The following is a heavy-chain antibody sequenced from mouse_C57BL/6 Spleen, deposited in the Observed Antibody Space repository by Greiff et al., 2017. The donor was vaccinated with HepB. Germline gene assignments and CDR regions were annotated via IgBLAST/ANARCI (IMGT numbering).Heavy chain of an antibody. V-gene: IGHV1-80*01. Sequence: VQLQQSGAELVKPGASVKISCKASGYAFSSYWMNWVKQRPGKGLEWIGQIYPGDGDTNYNGKFKGKATLTADKSSSTAYMQLSSLTSEDSAVYFCARLRDYYDYWYVDVWGTGTTVTVSS. D-gene: IGHD2-4*01. CDR1: GYAFSSYW. J-gene: IGHJ1*03. CDR3: ARLRDYYDYWYVDV. CDR2: IYPGDGDT.